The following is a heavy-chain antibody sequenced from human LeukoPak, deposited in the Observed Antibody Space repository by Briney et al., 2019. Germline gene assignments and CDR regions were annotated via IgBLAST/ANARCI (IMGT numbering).Heavy chain of an antibody. J-gene: IGHJ5*02. CDR1: GGSFSGYY. Sequence: SETLSLTCAVYGGSFSGYYWSWIRQPPGKGLEWIGEINHSGSTNYNPSLKSRVTISVDTSKNQFSLKLSSVTAADTAVYYCARGDRYYYDSSGYYSHDPWGQGTLVTVSS. D-gene: IGHD3-22*01. CDR2: INHSGST. CDR3: ARGDRYYYDSSGYYSHDP. V-gene: IGHV4-34*01.